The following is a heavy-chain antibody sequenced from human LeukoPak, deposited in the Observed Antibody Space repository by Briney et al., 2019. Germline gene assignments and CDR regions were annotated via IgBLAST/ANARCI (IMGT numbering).Heavy chain of an antibody. CDR3: ARGGAQWLGY. D-gene: IGHD6-19*01. Sequence: GGSLRLSCAASGFTFSIYGMNWVRQAPGKGLEWVSCIDSSSTTTYYADSVKGRFTISRDKAKNSLYLQMNSLRDEDTAVYYCARGGAQWLGYWGQGTLVTVSS. J-gene: IGHJ4*02. CDR1: GFTFSIYG. V-gene: IGHV3-48*02. CDR2: IDSSSTTT.